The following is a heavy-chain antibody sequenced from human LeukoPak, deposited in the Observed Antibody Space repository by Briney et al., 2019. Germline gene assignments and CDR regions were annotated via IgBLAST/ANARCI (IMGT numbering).Heavy chain of an antibody. Sequence: SQTLSLTCTVSGGSISSGSYYWSWIRQPPGKGLEWIGYIYYSGSTNYNPSLKSRVTISVDTSKNQFSLNLSSVTAADTAVYYCARTDYGDYKEWYYFDYWGQGTLVTVSS. CDR2: IYYSGST. D-gene: IGHD4-17*01. CDR3: ARTDYGDYKEWYYFDY. V-gene: IGHV4-61*01. J-gene: IGHJ4*02. CDR1: GGSISSGSYY.